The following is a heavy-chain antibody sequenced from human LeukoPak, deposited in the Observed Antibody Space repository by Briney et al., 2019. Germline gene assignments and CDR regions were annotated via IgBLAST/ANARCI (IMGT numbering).Heavy chain of an antibody. J-gene: IGHJ4*02. V-gene: IGHV3-30*02. CDR2: IRYDGSNK. CDR1: GFTFSSYG. CDR3: AKDESYAITRGDYFDY. Sequence: GGSLRLSCAASGFTFSSYGVHWVRQAPGKGLEWVAFIRYDGSNKYYADSVKGRFTISRDNSKNTLYLQMNSLRAEDTAVYYCAKDESYAITRGDYFDYWGQGTLVTVSS. D-gene: IGHD2-8*01.